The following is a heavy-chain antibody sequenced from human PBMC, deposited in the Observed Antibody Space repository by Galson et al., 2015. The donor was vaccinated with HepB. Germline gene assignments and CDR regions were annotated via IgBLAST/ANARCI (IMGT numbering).Heavy chain of an antibody. CDR3: ARGGYSYGYLFDY. CDR1: GFTFSSYW. Sequence: SLRLSCAASGFTFSSYWMSWVRQAPGKGLEWVANIKQDGSEKYYVDSVKGRFTISRDNAKNSLYLQMNSLRAEDTAVYYCARGGYSYGYLFDYWGQGTLVTVSS. J-gene: IGHJ4*02. CDR2: IKQDGSEK. V-gene: IGHV3-7*03. D-gene: IGHD5-18*01.